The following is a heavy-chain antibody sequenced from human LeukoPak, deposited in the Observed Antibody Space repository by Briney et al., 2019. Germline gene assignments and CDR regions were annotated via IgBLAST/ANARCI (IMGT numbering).Heavy chain of an antibody. Sequence: PSETLSLTCTVSGGSIRSYYWSWIRQPPGKGLEWIGSIYYSGSTYYNSSLKSRVTISIDTSKNQFSLKLSSVTAADTAVYFCASLGGGYNGDYWGQGTLVTVSS. D-gene: IGHD5-24*01. V-gene: IGHV4-39*01. CDR2: IYYSGST. CDR1: GGSIRSYY. CDR3: ASLGGGYNGDY. J-gene: IGHJ4*02.